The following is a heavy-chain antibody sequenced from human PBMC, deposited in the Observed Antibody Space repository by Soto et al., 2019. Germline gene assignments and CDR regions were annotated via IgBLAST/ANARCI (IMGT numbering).Heavy chain of an antibody. Sequence: QVHLVESGGGLVKPGGSLRLSCAASGFTFSDYYMTWIRQAPGKGLEWVSYISSSGSTIYYADSVKGRFTISRDNAKNSLYLQMNSLRAEDTAVYYCARAPILPGYNNDWNGNYWGQGTLVIVSS. CDR1: GFTFSDYY. J-gene: IGHJ4*02. V-gene: IGHV3-11*01. CDR2: ISSSGSTI. CDR3: ARAPILPGYNNDWNGNY. D-gene: IGHD6-19*01.